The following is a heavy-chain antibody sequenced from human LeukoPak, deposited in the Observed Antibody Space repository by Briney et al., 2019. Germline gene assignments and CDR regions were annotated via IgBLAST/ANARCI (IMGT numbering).Heavy chain of an antibody. D-gene: IGHD3-16*02. J-gene: IGHJ4*02. CDR3: RKYFHDYLGASYRGCFDS. CDR2: ISGDGGRT. V-gene: IGHV3-43*02. Sequence: PGGSLRLSCAASGFTFGDYAMHWVRQAPGKGPEWVSLISGDGGRTKYADSVKGRFTMSRDNSRNSLFLQMKSLRSEDTAFYYCRKYFHDYLGASYRGCFDSWGEGILVTVSS. CDR1: GFTFGDYA.